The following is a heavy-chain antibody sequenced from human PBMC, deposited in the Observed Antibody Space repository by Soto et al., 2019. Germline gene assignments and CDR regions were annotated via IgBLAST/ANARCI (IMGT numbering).Heavy chain of an antibody. D-gene: IGHD2-15*01. J-gene: IGHJ5*02. Sequence: SGPTLVNPTQTLTLTCTFSGFSLSTSREGVGWNRQPPGKALVCLALIYWDDDKRYSPSLKSRLTITKDTSKNEVVLTMTNMDPVDTATYYCAYRRGYCSGGSCYSIWFDPWGQGTLVTVSS. CDR1: GFSLSTSREG. V-gene: IGHV2-5*02. CDR2: IYWDDDK. CDR3: AYRRGYCSGGSCYSIWFDP.